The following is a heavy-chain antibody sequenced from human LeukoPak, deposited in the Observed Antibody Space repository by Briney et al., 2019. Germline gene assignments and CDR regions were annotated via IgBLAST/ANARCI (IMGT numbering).Heavy chain of an antibody. CDR3: ARDNYYDSSGYYDY. CDR1: GFTFSSYA. D-gene: IGHD3-22*01. Sequence: GGSLRLSCAASGFTFSSYAMSWVRQAPGKGLEWVSAISGSGGSTYYADSVKGRFTISRDNSKNTLYLQMNSLRAEDTAVYYCARDNYYDSSGYYDYWGQGTLVTVSS. V-gene: IGHV3-23*01. CDR2: ISGSGGST. J-gene: IGHJ4*02.